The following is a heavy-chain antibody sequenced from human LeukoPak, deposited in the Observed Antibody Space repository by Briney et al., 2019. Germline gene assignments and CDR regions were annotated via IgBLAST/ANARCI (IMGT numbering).Heavy chain of an antibody. D-gene: IGHD3-16*01. CDR3: ARGPRYYDDSGFHYGVFDI. V-gene: IGHV3-53*01. CDR2: IYPGGDL. Sequence: GGSLRLSCAASELTVTSNYMSWVRQAPGKGLQWVSVIYPGGDLYYADSVKGRFIISRDNSKNTLSLQMNSLTAGDTAVYYCARGPRYYDDSGFHYGVFDIWGQGTVVTVSS. CDR1: ELTVTSNY. J-gene: IGHJ3*02.